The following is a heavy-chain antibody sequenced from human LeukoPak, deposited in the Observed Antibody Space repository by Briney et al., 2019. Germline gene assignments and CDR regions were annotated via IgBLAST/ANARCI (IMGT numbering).Heavy chain of an antibody. CDR1: GGSISSSSYY. V-gene: IGHV4-39*07. Sequence: PSETLSLTCTVSGGSISSSSYYWGWIRQPPGKGLEWIGSIYYSGSTYYNPSLKSRVTISVDTSKNQFSLKLSSVTAADTAVYYCARRTTRYYYGSSSRHGVNWFDPWGQGTLVTVSS. J-gene: IGHJ5*02. CDR2: IYYSGST. CDR3: ARRTTRYYYGSSSRHGVNWFDP. D-gene: IGHD3-10*01.